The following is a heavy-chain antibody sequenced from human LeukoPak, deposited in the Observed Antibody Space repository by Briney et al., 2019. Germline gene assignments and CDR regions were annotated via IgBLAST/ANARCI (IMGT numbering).Heavy chain of an antibody. J-gene: IGHJ5*02. CDR1: GGTFSGYY. CDR2: INHSGST. Sequence: SETLSLTCAVYGGTFSGYYWSWIRQPPGKGLEWIGEINHSGSTNYHPSLKSRVTISVDTSKNQFSLKLSSVTAADTAVYYCARGALSSGVTHNWFDPWGQGTLVTVSS. V-gene: IGHV4-34*01. CDR3: ARGALSSGVTHNWFDP. D-gene: IGHD4-23*01.